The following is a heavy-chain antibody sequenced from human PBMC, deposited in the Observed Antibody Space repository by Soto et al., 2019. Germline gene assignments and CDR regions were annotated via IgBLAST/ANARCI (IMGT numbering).Heavy chain of an antibody. J-gene: IGHJ1*01. CDR3: AKDPPXTYYYDSSGYYGEYFQH. Sequence: GGSLRLSCAASGFTFSSYAMSWVRQAPGKGLEWVSAISGSGGSTYYADSVKGRFTVSRDNSKNTLYLQMNSLRAEDTAVYYCAKDPPXTYYYDSSGYYGEYFQHWGQGTLVTVSS. D-gene: IGHD3-22*01. V-gene: IGHV3-23*01. CDR1: GFTFSSYA. CDR2: ISGSGGST.